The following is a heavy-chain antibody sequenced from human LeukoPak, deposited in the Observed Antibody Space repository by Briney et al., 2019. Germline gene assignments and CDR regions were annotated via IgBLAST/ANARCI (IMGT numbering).Heavy chain of an antibody. D-gene: IGHD3-16*01. CDR1: GGSISSSSYY. Sequence: NSSETLSLTCTVSGGSISSSSYYWGWIRQPPGKGLEWIGSIYYSGSTYYNPSLKSRVTISVDTSKNQFSLKLSSVTAADTAVYYCARRIASLGYFGYWGQGTLVTVSS. CDR3: ARRIASLGYFGY. V-gene: IGHV4-39*01. J-gene: IGHJ4*02. CDR2: IYYSGST.